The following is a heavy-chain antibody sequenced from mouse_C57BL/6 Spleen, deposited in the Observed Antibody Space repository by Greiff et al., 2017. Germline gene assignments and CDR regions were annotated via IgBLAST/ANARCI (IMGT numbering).Heavy chain of an antibody. CDR1: GYTFTSYT. V-gene: IGHV1-4*01. Sequence: QVQLQQSGADLARPGASVKMSCKASGYTFTSYTMHWVKQRPGQGLEWIGYINPSSGYTKYNQKFKDKATLTADKSSSTAYMQLSSLTSEDSAVYYCARCNGYYYFDYWGQGTTLTVSS. D-gene: IGHD2-3*01. J-gene: IGHJ2*01. CDR3: ARCNGYYYFDY. CDR2: INPSSGYT.